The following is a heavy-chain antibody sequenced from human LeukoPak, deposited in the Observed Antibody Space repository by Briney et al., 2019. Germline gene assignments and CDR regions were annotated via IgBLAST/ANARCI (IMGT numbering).Heavy chain of an antibody. J-gene: IGHJ4*02. D-gene: IGHD3-3*01. CDR2: IIPIFGTA. CDR1: GYSFTDYY. V-gene: IGHV1-69*05. CDR3: ARENFGVVIDY. Sequence: SVKVSCKASGYSFTDYYIHWVRQAPGQGLEWMGRIIPIFGTANYAQKFQGRVTITTDESTSTAYMELSSLRSEDTAVYYCARENFGVVIDYWGQGTLVTVSS.